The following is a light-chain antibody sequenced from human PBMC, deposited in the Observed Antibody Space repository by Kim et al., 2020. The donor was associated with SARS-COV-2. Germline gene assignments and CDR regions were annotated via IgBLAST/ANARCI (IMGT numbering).Light chain of an antibody. CDR1: SSNIGSNT. Sequence: GQRVTDSGSGSSSNIGSNTVNWYQQLPGTAPKLLISSNNKRPSGVPGRFSGSKAGTSASLAISGLQSEDEADYYCAACDDSLNGVVFGGGTQLTVL. CDR3: AACDDSLNGVV. CDR2: SNN. V-gene: IGLV1-44*01. J-gene: IGLJ2*01.